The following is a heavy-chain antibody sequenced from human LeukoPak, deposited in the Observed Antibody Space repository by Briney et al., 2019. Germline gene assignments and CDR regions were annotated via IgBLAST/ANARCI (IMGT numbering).Heavy chain of an antibody. J-gene: IGHJ4*02. V-gene: IGHV4-34*01. Sequence: PSETLSLTCAVYGGSFSGYYWSWIRQRPGKGLEWIGEINHSGSTNYNPSLKSRVTISVDTSKNQFSLKLSSVTAADTAVYYCAREPGIAVAGTGYYFDYWGQGTLVTVSS. D-gene: IGHD6-19*01. CDR3: AREPGIAVAGTGYYFDY. CDR2: INHSGST. CDR1: GGSFSGYY.